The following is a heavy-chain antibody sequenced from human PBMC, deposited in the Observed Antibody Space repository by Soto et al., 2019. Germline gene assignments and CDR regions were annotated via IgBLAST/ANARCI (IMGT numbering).Heavy chain of an antibody. CDR3: ARGEWLATIKPYFAY. CDR1: GGSMSSYY. D-gene: IGHD5-12*01. V-gene: IGHV4-59*01. Sequence: QVQLQESGPGLVKPSETLSLTCTVSGGSMSSYYWSWIRQSPGKGLEWIGYIYYSGSTNYNPSLKSRVAISLDTSKNQFSLMLGSVTAADTAVYYCARGEWLATIKPYFAYWGQGTLVTVSS. CDR2: IYYSGST. J-gene: IGHJ4*02.